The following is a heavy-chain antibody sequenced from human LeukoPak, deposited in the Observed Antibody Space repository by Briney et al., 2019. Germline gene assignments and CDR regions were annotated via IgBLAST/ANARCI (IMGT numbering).Heavy chain of an antibody. Sequence: ASVKVSCKASGGTFSSYAISWVRQAPGQGLEWMGGIIPIFGTANYAQKFQGRVTITADESTSAAYMELSSLRSEDTAVYYCARRSTLAVAGVNWFDPWSQGTLVTVSS. D-gene: IGHD6-19*01. J-gene: IGHJ5*02. V-gene: IGHV1-69*01. CDR1: GGTFSSYA. CDR2: IIPIFGTA. CDR3: ARRSTLAVAGVNWFDP.